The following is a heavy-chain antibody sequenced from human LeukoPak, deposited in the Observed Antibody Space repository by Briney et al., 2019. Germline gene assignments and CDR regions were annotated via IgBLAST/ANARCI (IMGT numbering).Heavy chain of an antibody. CDR2: INLNGSEK. D-gene: IGHD2-2*01. CDR1: RFNFSNSW. J-gene: IGHJ4*02. V-gene: IGHV3-7*01. CDR3: ARGPSSNNFLHLDY. Sequence: PGGSLRLSCAASRFNFSNSWMSWVRHAPGKGLEWVANINLNGSEKYYVDSVKCRFTISRDNAKNSLYLHMNSLRVEDTAIYYCARGPSSNNFLHLDYWGQGTLVTVSS.